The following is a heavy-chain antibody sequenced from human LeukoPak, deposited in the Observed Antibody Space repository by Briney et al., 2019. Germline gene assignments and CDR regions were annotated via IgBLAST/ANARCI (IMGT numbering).Heavy chain of an antibody. J-gene: IGHJ5*02. Sequence: GGSLRLSCAASGFTVSSNYMSWVRQAPGKGLEWVSVIYSGGSTYYADSVKGRFTISRDNSKNTLYLQMNSLRAEDTAVYYCAKAIGSGWYTPNWFDPWGQGTLVTVSS. D-gene: IGHD6-19*01. V-gene: IGHV3-66*01. CDR2: IYSGGST. CDR1: GFTVSSNY. CDR3: AKAIGSGWYTPNWFDP.